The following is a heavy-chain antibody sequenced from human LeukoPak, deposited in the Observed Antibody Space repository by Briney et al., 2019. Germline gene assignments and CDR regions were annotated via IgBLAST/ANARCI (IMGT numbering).Heavy chain of an antibody. D-gene: IGHD6-13*01. CDR2: IYYSVST. Sequence: SETLSLTCTVSGGSISSYYWRWIRQPPGKGLEWIGYIYYSVSTNYNPSLKSRVTISVDTSKNQFSLKLSSVTAADTAVYYCARRVGIAAPFDYWGQGTLVTVSS. CDR1: GGSISSYY. V-gene: IGHV4-59*08. CDR3: ARRVGIAAPFDY. J-gene: IGHJ4*02.